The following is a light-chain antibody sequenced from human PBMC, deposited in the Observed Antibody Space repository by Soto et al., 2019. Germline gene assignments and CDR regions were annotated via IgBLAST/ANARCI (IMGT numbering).Light chain of an antibody. V-gene: IGKV3-20*01. CDR2: GAS. Sequence: EIVLTQSPGTLSLSPGERATLPCRASQSVSSSYLAWYQQKPGQAPRLLIYGASSRATGIPDRFSGSGSGTDFTLTITRLEPEDFAVYYCQQDGTSLRHTFGGGTKVEIK. CDR1: QSVSSSY. J-gene: IGKJ4*01. CDR3: QQDGTSLRHT.